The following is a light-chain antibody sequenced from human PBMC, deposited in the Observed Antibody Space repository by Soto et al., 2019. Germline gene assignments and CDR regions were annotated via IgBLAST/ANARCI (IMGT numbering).Light chain of an antibody. Sequence: EIVSAQSPGTLSLSPGERATLSCRASQSVSSSYLAWYQQKPGQAPRLLIYGASSRATGIPDRFSGSGSGTDFTLTISRLEPEDVAVYYCQKDGSAPMYTFGQGTKVDIK. CDR1: QSVSSSY. CDR2: GAS. J-gene: IGKJ2*01. CDR3: QKDGSAPMYT. V-gene: IGKV3-20*01.